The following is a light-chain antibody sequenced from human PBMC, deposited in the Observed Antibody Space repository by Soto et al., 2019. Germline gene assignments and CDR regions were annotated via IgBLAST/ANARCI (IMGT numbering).Light chain of an antibody. CDR1: QSVSSSY. Sequence: EIVLTQSPGTLSLSPGERATLSCRASQSVSSSYLAWYQQKPGQAPRLLIYGASSRATGIPDRFSGSGSGTDFTFTISRLEPEDFAVYYCQPYGSSQYTFGQGTKLEIK. CDR2: GAS. CDR3: QPYGSSQYT. V-gene: IGKV3-20*01. J-gene: IGKJ2*01.